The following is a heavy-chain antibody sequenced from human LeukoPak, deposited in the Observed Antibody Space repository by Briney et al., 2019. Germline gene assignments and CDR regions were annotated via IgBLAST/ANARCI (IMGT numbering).Heavy chain of an antibody. V-gene: IGHV3-64D*06. D-gene: IGHD3-16*01. CDR1: GFVFTIYT. J-gene: IGHJ4*02. CDR3: VKDFGRVRGTPDS. Sequence: GGSLRLSCSGSGFVFTIYTMYWVRQAPGKGPEYVTTISGSGNGFSIYYADSVKGRFTISRDNSKNIVYLQMNGLRSEDTAVYYCVKDFGRVRGTPDSWGQGTLVTVSS. CDR2: ISGSGNGFSI.